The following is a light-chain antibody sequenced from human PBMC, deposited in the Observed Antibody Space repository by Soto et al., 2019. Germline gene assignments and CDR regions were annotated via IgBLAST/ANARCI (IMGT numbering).Light chain of an antibody. CDR1: QGISSY. CDR2: AAS. Sequence: AIRMTQSPSSLSASTGDRVTITCRASQGISSYLAWYQQKPGKAPKLLIYAASTLQSGVPSRFSGSGSGTDFTLTISSLQPDDFATYYCQQYKSNRRTFGQGTKVDI. J-gene: IGKJ1*01. CDR3: QQYKSNRRT. V-gene: IGKV1-8*01.